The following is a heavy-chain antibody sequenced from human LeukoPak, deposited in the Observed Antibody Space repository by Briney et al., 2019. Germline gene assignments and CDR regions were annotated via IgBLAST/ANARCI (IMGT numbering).Heavy chain of an antibody. Sequence: GGSLRLSCAASGFTVSSNYMSWVRQAPGKWLEWVSVIYSGGSTYYADSVKGRFTISRDNSKNTLYLQMNSLRAEDTAVYYCAASDDYGDYYFDYWGQGTLVTVSS. CDR2: IYSGGST. D-gene: IGHD4-17*01. J-gene: IGHJ4*02. CDR3: AASDDYGDYYFDY. CDR1: GFTVSSNY. V-gene: IGHV3-53*01.